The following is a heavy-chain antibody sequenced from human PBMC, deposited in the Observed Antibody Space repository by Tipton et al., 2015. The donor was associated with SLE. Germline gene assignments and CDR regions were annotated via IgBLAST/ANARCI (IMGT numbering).Heavy chain of an antibody. Sequence: TLSLTYAVSGYSISSGSYWGWIRQSPGKGLEWIGSIYRTAYYNPSLKSRVTVSVETSKNELSLKLSSVTAADTAVYYCVAGVGNTGRLDFWGQGTLVTVSS. CDR1: GYSISSGSY. V-gene: IGHV4-38-2*01. D-gene: IGHD1-14*01. CDR3: VAGVGNTGRLDF. J-gene: IGHJ4*02. CDR2: IYRTA.